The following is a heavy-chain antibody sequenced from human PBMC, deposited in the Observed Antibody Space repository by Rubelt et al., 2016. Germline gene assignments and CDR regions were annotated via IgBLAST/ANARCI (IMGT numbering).Heavy chain of an antibody. Sequence: EVQLVESGGGLVQPGGSLRLSCSASGFTFSSYAMHWVRQSPGKGLEYVSAISSNGGSTYYADSVKGRFTISRDNSKNTLYLQMSSLRAEDTAVYYCVKDRYYYDSSGYYYLFDYWGQGTLVTVSS. V-gene: IGHV3-64D*06. D-gene: IGHD3-22*01. CDR2: ISSNGGST. CDR3: VKDRYYYDSSGYYYLFDY. CDR1: GFTFSSYA. J-gene: IGHJ4*02.